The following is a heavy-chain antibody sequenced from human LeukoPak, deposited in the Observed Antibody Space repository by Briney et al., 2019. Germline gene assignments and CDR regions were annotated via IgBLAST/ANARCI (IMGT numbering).Heavy chain of an antibody. CDR1: GFTFSDYY. CDR2: ISGSGSTI. D-gene: IGHD1-26*01. Sequence: PGGSLRLSCTASGFTFSDYYMSWIRQAPGKGLEWISYISGSGSTIYNADSVKGRFTISRDNAKNSLYLQMNSLRAEDTAVYYCARELVGATFDYWGQGTLVTVSS. CDR3: ARELVGATFDY. J-gene: IGHJ4*02. V-gene: IGHV3-11*01.